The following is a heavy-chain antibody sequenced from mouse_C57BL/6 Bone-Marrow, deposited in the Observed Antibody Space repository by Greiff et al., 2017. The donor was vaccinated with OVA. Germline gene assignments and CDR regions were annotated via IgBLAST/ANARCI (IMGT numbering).Heavy chain of an antibody. CDR1: GYTFTSYG. Sequence: VQLQESGAELARPGASVKLSCKASGYTFTSYGISWVKQRTGQGLEWIGEIYPRSGNTYYNEKFKGKATLTADKSSSTAYMELRSLTSEDSAVYFCARRGLRRYFDVWGTGTTVTVSS. CDR3: ARRGLRRYFDV. J-gene: IGHJ1*03. CDR2: IYPRSGNT. V-gene: IGHV1-81*01. D-gene: IGHD2-4*01.